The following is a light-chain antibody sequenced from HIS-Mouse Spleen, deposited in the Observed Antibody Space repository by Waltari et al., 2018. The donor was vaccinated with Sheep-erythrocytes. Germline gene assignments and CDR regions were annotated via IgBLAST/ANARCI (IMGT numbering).Light chain of an antibody. J-gene: IGLJ3*02. CDR3: QVWDSSSDLGV. CDR2: DGS. CDR1: NIGSKS. V-gene: IGLV3-21*02. Sequence: SYVLTQPPSVSVAPGQTARITCGGNNIGSKSVHWYQQKPGQAPVLVVYDGSDRPSGIPERFSGSNSGNTATLTISRVEAGDEADYYCQVWDSSSDLGVFGGGTKLTVL.